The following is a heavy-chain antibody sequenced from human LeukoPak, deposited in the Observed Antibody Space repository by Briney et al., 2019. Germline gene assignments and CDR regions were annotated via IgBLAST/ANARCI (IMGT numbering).Heavy chain of an antibody. CDR2: IYTTGST. Sequence: SETLSLTCTVSGGSISSYYWSWIRQPAGKGLEWIGRIYTTGSTNYNPSLKSRLTISVDTSKNQFSLKLRSVTAADTAVYYCAKSNGYGLIDIWGQGTMVTVSS. CDR3: AKSNGYGLIDI. V-gene: IGHV4-4*07. J-gene: IGHJ3*02. D-gene: IGHD3-10*01. CDR1: GGSISSYY.